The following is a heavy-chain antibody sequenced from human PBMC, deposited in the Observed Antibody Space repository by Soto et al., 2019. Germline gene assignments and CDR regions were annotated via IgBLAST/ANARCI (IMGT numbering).Heavy chain of an antibody. CDR2: IYYSGSP. V-gene: IGHV4-31*03. CDR1: GGAISSGHNY. CDR3: ARGPPEGFYYFDY. J-gene: IGHJ4*02. Sequence: SETLSLTCSVSGGAISSGHNYWSWIRQHPGKGLEWIGYIYYSGSPDYNPSLKSRVTISVDTSENQIALKLSSVTGADTAVYYCARGPPEGFYYFDYWGQGILVTVSS.